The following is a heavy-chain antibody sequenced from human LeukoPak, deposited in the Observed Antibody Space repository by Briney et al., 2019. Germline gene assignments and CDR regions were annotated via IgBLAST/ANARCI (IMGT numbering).Heavy chain of an antibody. CDR1: GGSISSGDYY. Sequence: SQTLSLTCTVSGGSISSGDYYWRWIRQPPGTGLEWIGYIYYSGSTYYNPSLKSRVTISVDTSKNQFSLKLSSVTAADTAVYYCARVRYSSSWTPPHYYYYYMDVWGKGTTVTVSS. J-gene: IGHJ6*03. V-gene: IGHV4-30-4*08. CDR2: IYYSGST. D-gene: IGHD6-13*01. CDR3: ARVRYSSSWTPPHYYYYYMDV.